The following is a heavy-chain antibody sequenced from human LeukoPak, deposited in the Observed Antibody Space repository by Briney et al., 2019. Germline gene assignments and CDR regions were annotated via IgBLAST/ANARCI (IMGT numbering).Heavy chain of an antibody. J-gene: IGHJ3*02. D-gene: IGHD6-19*01. CDR3: AKDILAEQWHDAFDI. V-gene: IGHV3-43*02. CDR1: GFIVADYG. Sequence: PGGSLRLSSAASGFIVADYGMYWVRQAPGKGLEWVSLISGDGGSTYDADSVKGRFTISRDNSKNSLFLQVNSLRTEDTALYYCAKDILAEQWHDAFDIWGQGTMVTVSS. CDR2: ISGDGGST.